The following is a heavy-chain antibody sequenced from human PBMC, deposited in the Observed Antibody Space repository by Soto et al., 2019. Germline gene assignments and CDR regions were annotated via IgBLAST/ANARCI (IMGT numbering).Heavy chain of an antibody. CDR3: ARESLIYYFDY. V-gene: IGHV4-59*01. Sequence: SSETLSLTCTVPGGSISSYYWSWIRQPPGKGLEWIGYIYYSGSTNYNPSLKSRVTISVDTSKNQFSLKLSSVTAADTAVYYCARESLIYYFDYWGQGTLVTVSS. J-gene: IGHJ4*02. CDR2: IYYSGST. CDR1: GGSISSYY. D-gene: IGHD2-15*01.